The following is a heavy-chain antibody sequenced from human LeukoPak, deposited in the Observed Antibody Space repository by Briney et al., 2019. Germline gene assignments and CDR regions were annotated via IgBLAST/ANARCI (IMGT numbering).Heavy chain of an antibody. J-gene: IGHJ6*03. CDR3: ARVGIAARLYYYYYMDV. CDR1: GFTFSSYW. V-gene: IGHV3-7*01. Sequence: GGSLRLSCAASGFTFSSYWMSWVRQAPGKGLEWVANIKQDGSEKYYVDSVKGRFTISRDNAKNSLYLQMNSLRAEDTAVYYCARVGIAARLYYYYYMDVWGEGTTVTVSS. D-gene: IGHD6-6*01. CDR2: IKQDGSEK.